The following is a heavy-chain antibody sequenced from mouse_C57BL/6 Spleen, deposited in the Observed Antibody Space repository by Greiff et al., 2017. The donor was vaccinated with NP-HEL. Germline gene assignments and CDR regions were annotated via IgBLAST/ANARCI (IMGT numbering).Heavy chain of an antibody. J-gene: IGHJ4*01. V-gene: IGHV1-54*01. CDR2: INPGSGGT. CDR1: GYAFTNYL. Sequence: QVQLQQSGAELVRPGTSVKVSCKASGYAFTNYLIEWVKQRPGQGLEWIGVINPGSGGTNYNEKFKGKATLTADKSSSTAYMQLSSLTSEDSAVFFCARWDDVLRYAMDYWGQGTSVTVSS. D-gene: IGHD2-3*01. CDR3: ARWDDVLRYAMDY.